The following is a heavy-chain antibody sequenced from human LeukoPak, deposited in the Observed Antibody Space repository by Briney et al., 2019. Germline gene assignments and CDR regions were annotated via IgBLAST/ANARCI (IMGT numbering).Heavy chain of an antibody. D-gene: IGHD2-15*01. CDR2: ISYDGSNK. CDR1: GFTFSSYA. J-gene: IGHJ4*02. Sequence: GGSLRLSCAASGFTFSSYAIHWVRQAPGKGLEWVAVISYDGSNKYYVDSVKDRFTISRDNSKNTLYLQMNNLRAEDTAVYYCARADLGSCSGGSCYGHYWGQGTLVTVSS. V-gene: IGHV3-30-3*01. CDR3: ARADLGSCSGGSCYGHY.